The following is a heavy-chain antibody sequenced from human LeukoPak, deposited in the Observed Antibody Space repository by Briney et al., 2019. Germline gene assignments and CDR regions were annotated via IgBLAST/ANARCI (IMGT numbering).Heavy chain of an antibody. CDR3: ARDSSGWNNFDY. CDR2: ISSSSSYI. V-gene: IGHV3-21*01. Sequence: GGSLRLSCAASGFTFSNYGMSWVRQAPGKGLEWVSSISSSSSYIYYADSVKGRFTISRDNAKNSLYLQMNGLRAEDTAVYYCARDSSGWNNFDYWGQGTLVTVSS. D-gene: IGHD6-19*01. J-gene: IGHJ4*02. CDR1: GFTFSNYG.